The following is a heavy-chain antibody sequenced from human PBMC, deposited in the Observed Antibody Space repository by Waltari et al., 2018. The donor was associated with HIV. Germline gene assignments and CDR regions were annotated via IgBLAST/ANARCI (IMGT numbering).Heavy chain of an antibody. CDR1: GYIFTDYY. J-gene: IGHJ4*02. CDR2: PNPTGPAT. V-gene: IGHV1-2*01. Sequence: QVQLEQSGAAVKKPGASVKVSCTTSGYIFTDYYLHWLRQAPGQGREWVGRPNPTGPATTYEHNSQARSSGARDPSVNPAYRDLRGLKSDDTAVYYCARERLDPTRHNTLVGSPGDYWGQGTQVIVSS. CDR3: ARERLDPTRHNTLVGSPGDY. D-gene: IGHD3-10*01.